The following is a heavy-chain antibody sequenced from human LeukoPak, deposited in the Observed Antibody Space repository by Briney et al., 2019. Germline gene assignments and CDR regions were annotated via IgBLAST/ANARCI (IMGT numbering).Heavy chain of an antibody. Sequence: SETLSPTCTVSGGSISNYYWSWIRQPPGKGLEWIGYIYYSGSTNYNPSLKSRVTISVDTSKNQFSLKLSSVTAADTAVYYCARREYSGYGIDYWGQGTLVTVSS. CDR2: IYYSGST. J-gene: IGHJ4*02. CDR3: ARREYSGYGIDY. D-gene: IGHD5-12*01. CDR1: GGSISNYY. V-gene: IGHV4-59*08.